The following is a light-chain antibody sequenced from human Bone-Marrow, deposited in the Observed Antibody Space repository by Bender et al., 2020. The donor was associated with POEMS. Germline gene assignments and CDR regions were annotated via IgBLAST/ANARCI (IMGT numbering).Light chain of an antibody. CDR1: SRDIGAYDS. Sequence: QSALTQPASVSGSPGQSITISCAGTSRDIGAYDSVSWYQQHPGKAPKLIISDVSNRPSGVSNRFSGSKSGNTASLTISGLQAEDEADYYCNSYTIDTLQWVFGGGTKLTVL. V-gene: IGLV2-14*03. J-gene: IGLJ3*02. CDR3: NSYTIDTLQWV. CDR2: DVS.